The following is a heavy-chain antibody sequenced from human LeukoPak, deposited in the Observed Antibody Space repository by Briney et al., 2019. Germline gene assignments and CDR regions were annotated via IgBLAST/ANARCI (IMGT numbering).Heavy chain of an antibody. Sequence: GGSLRLSCAASGFTFSSYWMSWVRRAPGKGLEWVANIKQDGSEKYYVDSVKGRFTISRDNAKNSLYLQMNSLRAEDTAVYYCARSLRPYYDILTGYFAFDYWGQGTLVTVSS. CDR2: IKQDGSEK. V-gene: IGHV3-7*01. CDR1: GFTFSSYW. D-gene: IGHD3-9*01. CDR3: ARSLRPYYDILTGYFAFDY. J-gene: IGHJ4*02.